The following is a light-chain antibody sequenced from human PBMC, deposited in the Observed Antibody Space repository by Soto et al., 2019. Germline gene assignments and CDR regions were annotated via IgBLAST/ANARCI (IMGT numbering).Light chain of an antibody. V-gene: IGLV8-61*01. CDR3: NLYVGSGIWV. CDR2: STS. J-gene: IGLJ3*02. Sequence: QAVVTQEPSFSVSPGGTVTLTCGLNSGSVSTSNYPTWYQQTPGQAPRTLIYSTSTRSSGVPDRFSGSILENKAALTITGAQADDESDYYCNLYVGSGIWVFGGGTKLTVL. CDR1: SGSVSTSNY.